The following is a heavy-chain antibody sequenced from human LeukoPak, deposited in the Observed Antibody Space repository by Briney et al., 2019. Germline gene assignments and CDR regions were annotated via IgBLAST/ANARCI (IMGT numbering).Heavy chain of an antibody. V-gene: IGHV3-7*03. CDR3: ARDGQSGGSGSYPYFDY. CDR2: IKQDGTEK. Sequence: GGSLRLSCAASGFTFSNYWMSWVRQAPGKGLEWVANIKQDGTEKWYVDSVKGRFTISRDNAKNSLYLQVKSLRAEDTAIYYCARDGQSGGSGSYPYFDYWGQGTLVTVSS. J-gene: IGHJ4*02. CDR1: GFTFSNYW. D-gene: IGHD3-10*01.